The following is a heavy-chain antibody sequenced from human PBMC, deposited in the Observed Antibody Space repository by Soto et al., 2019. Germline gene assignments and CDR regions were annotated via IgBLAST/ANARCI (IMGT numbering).Heavy chain of an antibody. V-gene: IGHV3-7*03. CDR2: IKQDGSEK. CDR1: GFTFSSYW. D-gene: IGHD6-19*01. J-gene: IGHJ2*01. Sequence: GGSLRLSFAASGFTFSSYWMSWVRQAPGKGLEWVANIKQDGSEKYYVDSVKGRFTISRDNAKNSLYLQMNSLRAEDTAVYYCARYGAVAGTGDWYFDLWGRGTLVTVSS. CDR3: ARYGAVAGTGDWYFDL.